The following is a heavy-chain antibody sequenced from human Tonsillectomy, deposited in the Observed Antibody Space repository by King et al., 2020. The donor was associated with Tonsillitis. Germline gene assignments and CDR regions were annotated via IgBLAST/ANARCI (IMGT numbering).Heavy chain of an antibody. Sequence: HWVRQAPGKGLEWVAVISYDGSNKYYADSVKGRFTISRDNSKNTLYLQMNSLRAEDTAVYYCAKSEGFDYWGQGTLVTVSS. CDR2: ISYDGSNK. CDR3: AKSEGFDY. J-gene: IGHJ4*02. V-gene: IGHV3-30*18.